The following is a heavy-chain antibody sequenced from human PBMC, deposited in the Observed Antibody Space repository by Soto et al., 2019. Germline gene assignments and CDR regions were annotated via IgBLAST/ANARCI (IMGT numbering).Heavy chain of an antibody. Sequence: ASVKVSCKASGYTFSNSVISWVRQAPGQGLEWLGWINSDNGNTNYAQHLQGRVTLTTDTSTSTAYMDPRSLRSDDTAVYYCAREVGYSGYDFRALYYWGQGTLVTVSS. CDR1: GYTFSNSV. J-gene: IGHJ4*02. CDR3: AREVGYSGYDFRALYY. D-gene: IGHD5-12*01. V-gene: IGHV1-18*01. CDR2: INSDNGNT.